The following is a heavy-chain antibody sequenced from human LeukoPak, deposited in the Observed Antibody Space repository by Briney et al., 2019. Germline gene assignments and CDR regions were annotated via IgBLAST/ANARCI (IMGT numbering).Heavy chain of an antibody. V-gene: IGHV4-39*01. Sequence: SETLSLTCTVSGGSISSSSYYWGWLRQPPGKGLEWIGSIYYSGSTYYNPSLKSRVTISVDTSKNQFSLKLSSVTAADTAVYYCARRVAISRAFDIWGQGTMVTVSS. D-gene: IGHD3-9*01. CDR2: IYYSGST. CDR3: ARRVAISRAFDI. J-gene: IGHJ3*02. CDR1: GGSISSSSYY.